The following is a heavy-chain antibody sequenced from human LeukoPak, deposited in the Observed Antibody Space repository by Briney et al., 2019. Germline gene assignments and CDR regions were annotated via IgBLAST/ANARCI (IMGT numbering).Heavy chain of an antibody. CDR3: ARVKRGSHPWEWVY. D-gene: IGHD1-26*01. Sequence: GGSLRLSCAASGFTFSGSAMHWVRQASGKGLEWVGRIRSKANSYATAYAASVKGRFTISRDDSKNTAYLQMNSLKTEDTAVYYCARVKRGSHPWEWVYWGQGTLVTVSS. J-gene: IGHJ4*02. CDR1: GFTFSGSA. CDR2: IRSKANSYAT. V-gene: IGHV3-73*01.